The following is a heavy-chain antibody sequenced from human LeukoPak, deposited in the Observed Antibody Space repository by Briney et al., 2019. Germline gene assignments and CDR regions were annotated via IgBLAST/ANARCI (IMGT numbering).Heavy chain of an antibody. J-gene: IGHJ6*02. V-gene: IGHV4-59*01. CDR1: GGSISSYY. Sequence: PSETLSLTCSVSGGSISSYYWSWIRQPPGQGLEWIGYIYYSGRTNYKPSLKSRVTISVDTSKIQFSMKLISVTAADTAVYYCAREQYYGSGRYYGMDVWGQGTTVTVYS. D-gene: IGHD3-10*01. CDR2: IYYSGRT. CDR3: AREQYYGSGRYYGMDV.